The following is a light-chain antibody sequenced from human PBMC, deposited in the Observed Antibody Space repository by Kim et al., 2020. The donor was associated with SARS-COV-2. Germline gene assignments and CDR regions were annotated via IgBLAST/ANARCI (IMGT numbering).Light chain of an antibody. CDR1: SSCVGGYNY. CDR2: DVS. CDR3: CSYAGSYTWV. V-gene: IGLV2-11*01. Sequence: GQSVTSSCPGTSSCVGGYNYVSWYQQHPGKAPKLMIYDVSKRPSGVPDRFAGSKSGNTASLTISGLQAEDEADYSCCSYAGSYTWVFGGGTQLTVL. J-gene: IGLJ3*02.